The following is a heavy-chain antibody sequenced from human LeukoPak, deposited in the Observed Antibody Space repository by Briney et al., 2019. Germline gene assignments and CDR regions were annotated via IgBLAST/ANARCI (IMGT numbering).Heavy chain of an antibody. D-gene: IGHD3-10*01. CDR3: VTDRVSHPIDY. V-gene: IGHV3-15*04. Sequence: GGSLRLSCEASGFSFSNSWMRWVRQAPGKELEWGGRIGSKGDGGTTDYAGPMKGRFTVSRDDSINTVYLQMNSLKTEDTAIYYCVTDRVSHPIDYWGRGTLVTVSS. J-gene: IGHJ4*02. CDR2: IGSKGDGGTT. CDR1: GFSFSNSW.